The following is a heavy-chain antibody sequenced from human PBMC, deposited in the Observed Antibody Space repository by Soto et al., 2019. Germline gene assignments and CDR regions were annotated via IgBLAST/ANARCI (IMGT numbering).Heavy chain of an antibody. J-gene: IGHJ6*02. D-gene: IGHD2-15*01. Sequence: QEQLQESGPGLVKPSETLSLTCTVSGGSVSSGSYYWSWIRQPPGKGLEGIGHIYYSGSTKYNPSLKSRVIISQDKSKNQFALKLSSVTAADTAVYYCVRDRRYCSAGSCYGDYYYYYGMDVWGQGTTVTVSS. CDR2: IYYSGST. V-gene: IGHV4-61*01. CDR1: GGSVSSGSYY. CDR3: VRDRRYCSAGSCYGDYYYYYGMDV.